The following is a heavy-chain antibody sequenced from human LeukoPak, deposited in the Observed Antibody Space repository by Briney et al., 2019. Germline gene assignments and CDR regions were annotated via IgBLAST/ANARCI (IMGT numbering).Heavy chain of an antibody. CDR3: AKDHPVGATGRFDY. CDR2: ISGSGGST. V-gene: IGHV3-23*01. Sequence: GGSLRLSCAASGFTFSSYAVSWVRQAPGKGLEWVSVISGSGGSTYYADSVKGRFTISRDNSKNTVYLQMNSLRAEDTAVYYCAKDHPVGATGRFDYWGQGTLVTVSS. J-gene: IGHJ4*02. D-gene: IGHD1-26*01. CDR1: GFTFSSYA.